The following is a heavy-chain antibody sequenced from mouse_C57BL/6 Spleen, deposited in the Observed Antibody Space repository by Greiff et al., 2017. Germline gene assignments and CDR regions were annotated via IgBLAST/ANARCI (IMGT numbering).Heavy chain of an antibody. CDR2: IWGVGST. CDR3: ARSRYDGYYWYFDV. CDR1: GFSLTSSG. J-gene: IGHJ1*03. V-gene: IGHV2-6*01. D-gene: IGHD2-3*01. Sequence: VQVVESGPGLVAPSQSLSITCTVSGFSLTSSGVDWVRQSPGKGLEWLGVIWGVGSTNYNSALKSRLSISKDNSKSQVFLKMNSLQTDDTAMYYCARSRYDGYYWYFDVWGTGTTVTVSS.